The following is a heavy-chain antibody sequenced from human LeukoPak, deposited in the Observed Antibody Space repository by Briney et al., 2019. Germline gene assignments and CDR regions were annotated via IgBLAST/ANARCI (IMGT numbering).Heavy chain of an antibody. J-gene: IGHJ4*02. D-gene: IGHD4-17*01. CDR2: IYYSGST. Sequence: PSETLSLTCTVSGGSISSHYWSWIRQPPGKGLEWIGYIYYSGSTNYNPSLKSRVTISVDTSKNQFSLKLSSVTADDTAVYYCARSHYGDYLDYWGQGTLVTVSS. V-gene: IGHV4-59*11. CDR3: ARSHYGDYLDY. CDR1: GGSISSHY.